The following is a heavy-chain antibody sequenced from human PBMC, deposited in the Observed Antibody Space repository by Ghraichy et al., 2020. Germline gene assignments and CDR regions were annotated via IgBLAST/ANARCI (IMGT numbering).Heavy chain of an antibody. J-gene: IGHJ4*02. V-gene: IGHV4-59*03. CDR2: IYYSGST. CDR1: VGSINNNY. Sequence: SQTLSLTCTVSVGSINNNYWSWFRQPPGKGLEWIGYIYYSGSTNYNPSLKSRVTISIDTSKNQFSLKLSSVTAADTAIYYCAGPNRVTLHYWGQGTLVTVSS. CDR3: AGPNRVTLHY. D-gene: IGHD2-21*02.